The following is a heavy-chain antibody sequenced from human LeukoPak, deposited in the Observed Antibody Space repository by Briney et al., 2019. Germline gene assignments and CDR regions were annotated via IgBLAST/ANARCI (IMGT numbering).Heavy chain of an antibody. CDR3: ARVSVPRYSSGIPES. D-gene: IGHD6-19*01. J-gene: IGHJ5*02. CDR1: GYSISNGYY. Sequence: SETLSLTCTVSGYSISNGYYWGWIRQPPGMGLDWIGSTYPSGSTYYNPSLNSRVTISVDTTKNQFSLQLRSVTAADTAVYYCARVSVPRYSSGIPESWGQGTLVTLSS. CDR2: TYPSGST. V-gene: IGHV4-38-2*02.